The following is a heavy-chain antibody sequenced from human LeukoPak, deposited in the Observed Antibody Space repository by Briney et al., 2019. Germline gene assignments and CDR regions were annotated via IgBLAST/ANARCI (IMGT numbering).Heavy chain of an antibody. Sequence: GGSLRLSCGVSGLSFSYRWMSWVRRAPGKGLVWVANIKGDGGEKYYVDSVKGRFTISRDNAKDSLYLQINSLRAEDTAVYYCAREGCSSTSCMDVWGKGTTVTVSS. D-gene: IGHD2-2*01. V-gene: IGHV3-7*01. CDR1: GLSFSYRW. CDR3: AREGCSSTSCMDV. J-gene: IGHJ6*03. CDR2: IKGDGGEK.